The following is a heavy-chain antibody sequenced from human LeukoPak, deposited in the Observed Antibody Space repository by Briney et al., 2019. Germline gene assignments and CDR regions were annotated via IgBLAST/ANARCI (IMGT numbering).Heavy chain of an antibody. Sequence: SETLSLTCAVYGGSFSGYYWSWIRQPPGKGLEWIGEINHSGSTNYNPSLKSRVTISVDTSKNQFSLKLSSVTAADTAVYYCARDGSGWFRRGGNWFDPWGQGTLVTVSS. CDR1: GGSFSGYY. D-gene: IGHD6-19*01. CDR3: ARDGSGWFRRGGNWFDP. V-gene: IGHV4-34*01. J-gene: IGHJ5*02. CDR2: INHSGST.